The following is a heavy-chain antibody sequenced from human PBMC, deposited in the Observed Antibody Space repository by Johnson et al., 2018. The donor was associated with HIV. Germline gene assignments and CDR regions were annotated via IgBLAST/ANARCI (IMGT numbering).Heavy chain of an antibody. CDR3: AKDRTSWGFDAFDL. CDR2: VWYDGGNK. J-gene: IGHJ3*01. V-gene: IGHV3-33*06. Sequence: QVQLVESGGGVVQPGRSLRLSCVASGFTFSNYGMHWVRQAPGKGLEWVALVWYDGGNKYYADSVKGRFTIFRDNSENTLYLQMNSLRAEDTTVYFCAKDRTSWGFDAFDLWGQGTTVTVSS. CDR1: GFTFSNYG. D-gene: IGHD3-16*01.